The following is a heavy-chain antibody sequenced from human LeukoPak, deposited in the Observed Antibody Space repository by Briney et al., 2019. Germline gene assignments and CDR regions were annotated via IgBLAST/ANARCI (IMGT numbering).Heavy chain of an antibody. D-gene: IGHD2-2*01. J-gene: IGHJ4*02. V-gene: IGHV3-7*01. Sequence: GGSLRLSCVASGFSFNNYWMSWVRQAPGKGLECVANIKQDGSEKYYVDSVKGRFTVSRDDAKNSLYLQMNSLRAEDTAVYYCANHLACGSTSCPPFDDWGQGTLVTVSS. CDR1: GFSFNNYW. CDR2: IKQDGSEK. CDR3: ANHLACGSTSCPPFDD.